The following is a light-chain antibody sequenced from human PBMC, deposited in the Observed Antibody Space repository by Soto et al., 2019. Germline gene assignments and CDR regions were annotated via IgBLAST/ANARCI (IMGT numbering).Light chain of an antibody. CDR1: QSVASSY. CDR3: QQYGGSPYT. J-gene: IGKJ2*01. Sequence: EIVLTQSPGTLSLSPGERATLSCRASQSVASSYLAWYQQKPGQAPRLLIYAASSRATGLPDRFSGSGSGTDFALTISRLEPEDFAVYYCQQYGGSPYTFGQGTMLEIK. CDR2: AAS. V-gene: IGKV3-20*01.